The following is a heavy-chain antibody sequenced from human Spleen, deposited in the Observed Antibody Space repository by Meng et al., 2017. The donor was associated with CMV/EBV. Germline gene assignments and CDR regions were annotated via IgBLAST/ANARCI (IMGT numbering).Heavy chain of an antibody. CDR1: GGSISSSSYY. CDR3: ARDSSHGAFDI. Sequence: SETLSLTCTVSGGSISSSSYYWGWIRQPPGKGLEWIGTIYYSGSTYYNPSLKSRVTISVDTSKNQFSLKLSSVTAADTAVYYCARDSSHGAFDIWGQGTMVTVSS. CDR2: IYYSGST. V-gene: IGHV4-39*07. J-gene: IGHJ3*02.